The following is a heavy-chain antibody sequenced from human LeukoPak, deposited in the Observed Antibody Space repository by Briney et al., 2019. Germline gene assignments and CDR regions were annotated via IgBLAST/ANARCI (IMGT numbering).Heavy chain of an antibody. CDR3: ARGRKYTSGYRVTELGSGYSDY. J-gene: IGHJ4*02. CDR2: IYHSGST. Sequence: SETLSLTCAVSGGSISSSNWWSWIRQPPGKGLEWIGEIYHSGSTNYNPSLKSRVTISVDKSKTQFSLKLGSVTAADTAVYYCARGRKYTSGYRVTELGSGYSDYWGQGTLVTVSS. V-gene: IGHV4-4*02. CDR1: GGSISSSNW. D-gene: IGHD5-18*01.